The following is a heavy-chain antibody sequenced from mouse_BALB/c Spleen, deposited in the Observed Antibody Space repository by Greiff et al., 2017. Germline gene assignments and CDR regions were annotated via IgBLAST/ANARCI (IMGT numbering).Heavy chain of an antibody. CDR3: TRGEYAYGNLYYAMDY. D-gene: IGHD2-10*02. CDR2: IYPGNGDT. J-gene: IGHJ4*01. CDR1: GYTFTSYW. V-gene: IGHV1-5*01. Sequence: VQLKQPGAELVRPGASVKLSCKASGYTFTSYWMHWVKQRPGQGLEWIGDIYPGNGDTSYNQKFKGKAKLTADTSASTAYMELSSLTNEDSAVYYCTRGEYAYGNLYYAMDYWGQGTSVTVSS.